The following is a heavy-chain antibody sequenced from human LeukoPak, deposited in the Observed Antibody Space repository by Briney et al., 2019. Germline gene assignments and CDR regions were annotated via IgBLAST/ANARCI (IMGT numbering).Heavy chain of an antibody. J-gene: IGHJ6*02. CDR2: IYTSGST. Sequence: SETLSLTCSVSGGSFSNYYWSWIRQPAGKGLEWIGRIYTSGSTNYKPSVKSRVTMSVATSNKQFSLKLTSVTAADTAVYYCARQPPQYYGMDVWGQGTTVTVSS. CDR1: GGSFSNYY. V-gene: IGHV4-4*07. CDR3: ARQPPQYYGMDV. D-gene: IGHD1-14*01.